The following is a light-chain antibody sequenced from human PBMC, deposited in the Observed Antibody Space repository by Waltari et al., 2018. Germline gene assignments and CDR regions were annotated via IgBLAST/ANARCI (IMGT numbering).Light chain of an antibody. V-gene: IGKV1-39*01. CDR2: AAS. CDR1: QTIRSY. J-gene: IGKJ2*01. Sequence: DTQMTQSPSSLSASVGDSVTITCRASQTIRSYLNWYQQKPGKAPKLLIYAASSLQSGVPSRFSGSGSGTDFTLTISSLQPEDFATYYCQQSYSIPYTFGQGTKLEVK. CDR3: QQSYSIPYT.